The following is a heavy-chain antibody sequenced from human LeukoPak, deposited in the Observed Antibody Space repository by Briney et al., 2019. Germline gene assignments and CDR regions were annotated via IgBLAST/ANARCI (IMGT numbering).Heavy chain of an antibody. V-gene: IGHV4-59*08. CDR1: GDSISRYY. Sequence: SETLSLTCTVSGDSISRYYWTWIRQPPGKGLEWIGYISYSGSTNYNPSLKSRVTISVDTSKNQFSLKLSSVTAADTAVYYCARRYWYFDLWGRGTLVTVSS. J-gene: IGHJ2*01. CDR2: ISYSGST. CDR3: ARRYWYFDL.